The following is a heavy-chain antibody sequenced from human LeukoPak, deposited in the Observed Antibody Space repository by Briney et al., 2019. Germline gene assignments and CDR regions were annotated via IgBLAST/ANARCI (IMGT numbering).Heavy chain of an antibody. D-gene: IGHD1-14*01. CDR2: MNPNSGNT. Sequence: ASVKVSCKASGYTFTSYDINWVRQATGQGLEWMGWMNPNSGNTGYAQKFQGRVTMTRNTSISTAYMELSSLRSEDTAVYYCARGLTGTGYDSDHYYMDVWGKGTTVTVSS. CDR1: GYTFTSYD. J-gene: IGHJ6*03. CDR3: ARGLTGTGYDSDHYYMDV. V-gene: IGHV1-8*01.